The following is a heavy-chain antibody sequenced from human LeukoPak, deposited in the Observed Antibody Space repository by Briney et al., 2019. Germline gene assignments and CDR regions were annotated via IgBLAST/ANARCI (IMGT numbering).Heavy chain of an antibody. V-gene: IGHV3-48*03. J-gene: IGHJ4*02. Sequence: PGGSLRLSCAASGFTLSSYEMNWVRQAPGKGLEWVSYISSSGSTIYYADSVKGRFTISRDNAKNSLYLQMNSLRAEDTAVYYCARGAYDSSGYYAIYWGEGTLVTVSS. CDR3: ARGAYDSSGYYAIY. D-gene: IGHD3-22*01. CDR1: GFTLSSYE. CDR2: ISSSGSTI.